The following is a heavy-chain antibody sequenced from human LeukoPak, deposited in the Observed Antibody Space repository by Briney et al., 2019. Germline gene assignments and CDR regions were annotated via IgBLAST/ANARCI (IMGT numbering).Heavy chain of an antibody. CDR2: IYYSGST. Sequence: SETLSLTCTVSGYAISSGFFWGWIRQPPEKGLEWIGYIYYSGSTNYNPSLKSRVTISVDTSKNQFSLKLSSVTAADTAVYYCARAPSAAAAYYYYYGMDVWGQGTTVTVSS. CDR3: ARAPSAAAAYYYYYGMDV. CDR1: GYAISSGFF. V-gene: IGHV4-61*01. D-gene: IGHD6-13*01. J-gene: IGHJ6*02.